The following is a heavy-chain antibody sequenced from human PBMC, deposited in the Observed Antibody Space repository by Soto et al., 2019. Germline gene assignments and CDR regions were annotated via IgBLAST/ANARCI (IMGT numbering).Heavy chain of an antibody. CDR3: ARWLQPNFDY. J-gene: IGHJ4*02. D-gene: IGHD5-12*01. V-gene: IGHV4-34*01. CDR2: INHSGST. CDR1: GGSFSGYY. Sequence: SETLSLTCAVYGGSFSGYYWSWIRQPPGKGLEWVGEINHSGSTNYNPSLKSRVTISVDTSKNQFSLKLSSVTAADTAVYYCARWLQPNFDYWGQGTLVTVSS.